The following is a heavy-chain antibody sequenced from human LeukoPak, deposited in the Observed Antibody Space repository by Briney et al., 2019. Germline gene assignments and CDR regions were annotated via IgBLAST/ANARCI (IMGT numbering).Heavy chain of an antibody. V-gene: IGHV3-7*01. Sequence: GGSVRLSCEAPGFDFRNYDMSWVRQAPGKGLEWLANIKYDGTYTNYKDSVKGRLTLSRDNSTNSVYLQMNSLRAEDTAVYYCTRDEGATVATYRFDFWGRGTLVTVSS. CDR2: IKYDGTYT. CDR1: GFDFRNYD. CDR3: TRDEGATVATYRFDF. D-gene: IGHD4-23*01. J-gene: IGHJ4*02.